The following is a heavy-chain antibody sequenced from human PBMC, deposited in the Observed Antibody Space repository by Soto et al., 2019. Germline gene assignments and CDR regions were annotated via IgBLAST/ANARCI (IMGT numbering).Heavy chain of an antibody. CDR2: INPSGGST. Sequence: GASVKVSCKASGYTFTHYHVYWVRQAPGRGLEWLGMINPSGGSTTYAQNLQGRVTMTRDTSTNTVYMELSSLRSEDTAVYYCAREAINRSGYRRYLQHWGQGTLVTVYS. V-gene: IGHV1-46*01. D-gene: IGHD3-22*01. CDR1: GYTFTHYH. CDR3: AREAINRSGYRRYLQH. J-gene: IGHJ1*01.